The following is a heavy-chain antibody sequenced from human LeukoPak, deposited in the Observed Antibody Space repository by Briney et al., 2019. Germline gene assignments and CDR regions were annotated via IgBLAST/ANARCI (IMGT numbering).Heavy chain of an antibody. D-gene: IGHD5-12*01. CDR3: ARDYRGEWLRLLDY. CDR1: EFTFNTYG. CDR2: IKQDGSEK. Sequence: GGSLGLSCAASEFTFNTYGMHWVRQAPGKGLEWVANIKQDGSEKYYVDSVKGRFTISRDNAKNSLYLQMNSLRAEDTAVYYCARDYRGEWLRLLDYWGQGTLVTVSS. J-gene: IGHJ4*02. V-gene: IGHV3-7*01.